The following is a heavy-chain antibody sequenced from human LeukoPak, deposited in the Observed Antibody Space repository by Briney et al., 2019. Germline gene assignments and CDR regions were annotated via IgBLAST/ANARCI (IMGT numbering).Heavy chain of an antibody. CDR1: GFTFSSYS. CDR3: AKTTVGAFSLFDY. Sequence: GGSLRLSCAASGFTFSSYSMNWVRQAPGKGLEWVSAISGSGGSTYYADSVKGRFTISRDNSKNTLYLQMNSLRAEDTAVYYCAKTTVGAFSLFDYWGQGTLVTVSS. V-gene: IGHV3-23*01. CDR2: ISGSGGST. J-gene: IGHJ4*02. D-gene: IGHD1-26*01.